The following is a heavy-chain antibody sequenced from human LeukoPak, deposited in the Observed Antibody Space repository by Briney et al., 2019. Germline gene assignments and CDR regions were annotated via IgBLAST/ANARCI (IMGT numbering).Heavy chain of an antibody. CDR3: ARFGVDYDMDV. Sequence: SETLSLTYTVSGGSISGHYWTWIRQPPGKGLEWIGQIHYSGRPDYNPSLKSRVTISVDTSKNQLSLKVTSVTGADTAVYYCARFGVDYDMDVWGQGTTVTVSS. CDR2: IHYSGRP. D-gene: IGHD3-16*01. V-gene: IGHV4-59*11. J-gene: IGHJ6*02. CDR1: GGSISGHY.